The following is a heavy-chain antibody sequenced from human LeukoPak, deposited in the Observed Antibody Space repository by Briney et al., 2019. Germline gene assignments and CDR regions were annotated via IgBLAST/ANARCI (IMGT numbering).Heavy chain of an antibody. CDR3: TAGDLDAFDV. Sequence: GGSLRLSCAASGFPFSNAWTSWVRQAPGKGLEWVSRSKSRGDGGTTDYAAPVKGRFTISRDDSKNTLYLQMHSLKTEDTAVYYCTAGDLDAFDVWGQGTMVIVSS. CDR2: SKSRGDGGTT. D-gene: IGHD7-27*01. CDR1: GFPFSNAW. V-gene: IGHV3-15*01. J-gene: IGHJ3*01.